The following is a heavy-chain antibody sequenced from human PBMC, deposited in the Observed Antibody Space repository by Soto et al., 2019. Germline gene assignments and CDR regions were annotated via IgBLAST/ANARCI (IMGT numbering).Heavy chain of an antibody. J-gene: IGHJ6*02. CDR3: ARDGADILTGYYYYYGMDV. Sequence: GGSLRLSCASSGFTFSSYSMNWVRQAPGKGLEWVSSISSSSSYIYYADSVKGRFTISRDNAKNSLYLQMNSLRAEDTAVYYCARDGADILTGYYYYYGMDVWGQGTTVTV. CDR2: ISSSSSYI. V-gene: IGHV3-21*01. D-gene: IGHD3-9*01. CDR1: GFTFSSYS.